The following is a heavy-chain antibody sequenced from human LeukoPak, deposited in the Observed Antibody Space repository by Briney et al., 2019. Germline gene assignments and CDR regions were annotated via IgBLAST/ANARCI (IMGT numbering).Heavy chain of an antibody. CDR3: ARDGTSTDDY. D-gene: IGHD2-2*01. J-gene: IGHJ4*02. CDR1: GYTFSNFG. V-gene: IGHV1-18*01. CDR2: ISGNNDNP. Sequence: TSVRVSCKASGYTFSNFGINWVRQAPGQGLEWMGWISGNNDNPNYGQKFQGRFTVTTDSSTNTAYMELRNLRLDDTAVYYCARDGTSTDDYWGQGTLVTVSS.